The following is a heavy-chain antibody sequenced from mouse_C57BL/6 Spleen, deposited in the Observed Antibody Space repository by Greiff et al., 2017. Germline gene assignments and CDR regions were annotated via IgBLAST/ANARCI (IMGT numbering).Heavy chain of an antibody. Sequence: QVQLQQPGAELVKPGASVKLSCKASGYTFTSYWMQWVKQRPGQGLEWIGEIDPSDSYTNYNQKFKGKATLTVDTSSSTAYMQLSSLTSEDPAVDYCAPDYYSNYGFAYWGQGTLVTVSA. D-gene: IGHD2-5*01. CDR2: IDPSDSYT. CDR1: GYTFTSYW. V-gene: IGHV1-50*01. J-gene: IGHJ3*01. CDR3: APDYYSNYGFAY.